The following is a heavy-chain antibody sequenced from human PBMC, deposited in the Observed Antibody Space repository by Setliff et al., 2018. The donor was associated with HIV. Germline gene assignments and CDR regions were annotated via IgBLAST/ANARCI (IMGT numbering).Heavy chain of an antibody. Sequence: PGGSLRLSCAASGFTFTIYSMNWVRQAPGKGLEWVSSISSGGGYIYYADSVKGRFTISRDNARNSLYLQMNSLRAEDTAVYYCARASFPRYCSITSCFEKGWFDPWGQGTLVTVSS. CDR1: GFTFTIYS. CDR2: ISSGGGYI. CDR3: ARASFPRYCSITSCFEKGWFDP. D-gene: IGHD2-2*01. J-gene: IGHJ5*02. V-gene: IGHV3-21*01.